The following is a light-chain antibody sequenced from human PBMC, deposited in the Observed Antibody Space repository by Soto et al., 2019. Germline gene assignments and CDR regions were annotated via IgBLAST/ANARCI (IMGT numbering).Light chain of an antibody. CDR3: SSYTSSSTYV. CDR2: DVS. CDR1: SSDVGAYNY. V-gene: IGLV2-14*01. Sequence: QSALTQPASVSASPGQSITISCTGTSSDVGAYNYVSWYQQHPGRAPKLVIYDVSNRPSAVSNRFSGFKSGNTASLTISGLQAEDEADYYCSSYTSSSTYVFGTGTKLTVL. J-gene: IGLJ1*01.